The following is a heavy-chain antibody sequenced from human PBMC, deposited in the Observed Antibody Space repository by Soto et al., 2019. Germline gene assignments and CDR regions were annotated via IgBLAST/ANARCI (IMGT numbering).Heavy chain of an antibody. Sequence: ASVKVSCKASGYTFTSYGISWVRQAPGQGLEWMGWISAYNGNTNYAQKLQGRVTMTTDTSTSTAYMKLRSLRSDDTAVYFCARDLGDIVVVPAASDAFDIWGQGTMVTVSS. CDR2: ISAYNGNT. D-gene: IGHD2-2*01. CDR3: ARDLGDIVVVPAASDAFDI. J-gene: IGHJ3*02. CDR1: GYTFTSYG. V-gene: IGHV1-18*01.